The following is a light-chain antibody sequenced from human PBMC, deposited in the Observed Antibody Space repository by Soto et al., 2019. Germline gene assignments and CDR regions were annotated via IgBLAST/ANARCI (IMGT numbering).Light chain of an antibody. CDR2: EVT. V-gene: IGLV2-8*01. Sequence: QSALTQPPSASGSPGQSVTISCTGTSSDVGGYNFVSWYQQHPGKAPKFMIYEVTKRPSGVPDRFSGSKSGNTASLTDSGLQAEDEADYYCSSYAGGIKWVFGGGTKLTVL. J-gene: IGLJ3*02. CDR1: SSDVGGYNF. CDR3: SSYAGGIKWV.